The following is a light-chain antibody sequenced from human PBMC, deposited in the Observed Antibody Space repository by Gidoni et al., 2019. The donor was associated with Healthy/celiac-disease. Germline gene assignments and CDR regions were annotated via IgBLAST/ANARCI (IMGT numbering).Light chain of an antibody. V-gene: IGKV1-33*01. CDR1: QDISNY. CDR2: DAS. Sequence: ASVGDRVTITCQASQDISNYLNWYQQKPGKAPKLLIYDASNLETGVPSRFSGSGSGTDFTFTISSLQPEDIATYYCQQYDNLPPLTFGGGTKVEIK. CDR3: QQYDNLPPLT. J-gene: IGKJ4*01.